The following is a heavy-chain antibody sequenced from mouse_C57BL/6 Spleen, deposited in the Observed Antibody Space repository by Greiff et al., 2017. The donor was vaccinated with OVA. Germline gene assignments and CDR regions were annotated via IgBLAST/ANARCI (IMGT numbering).Heavy chain of an antibody. CDR1: GYAFSSSW. Sequence: VKLMESGPELVKPGASVKISCKASGYAFSSSWMNWVKQRPGKGLEWIGRIYPGDGDTNYNGKFKGKATLTADKSSSTAYMQLSSLTSEDSAVYFCARRTPWYFDVWAQGPRSPSPQ. CDR2: IYPGDGDT. J-gene: IGHJ1*03. V-gene: IGHV1-82*01. CDR3: ARRTPWYFDV.